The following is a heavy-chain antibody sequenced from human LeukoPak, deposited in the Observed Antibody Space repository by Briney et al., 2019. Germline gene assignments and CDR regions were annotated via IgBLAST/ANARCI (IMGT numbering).Heavy chain of an antibody. D-gene: IGHD3-3*01. V-gene: IGHV1-3*01. Sequence: ASVKVSCKASGYTFTSYAMHWVRQAPGQRLEWMGWINAGNGNTKYSQEFQGRVTITRDTSASTAYMELSSLRSEDTAVYYCARYDYDFWSGYLYWGQGTLVTVSS. CDR2: INAGNGNT. J-gene: IGHJ4*02. CDR3: ARYDYDFWSGYLY. CDR1: GYTFTSYA.